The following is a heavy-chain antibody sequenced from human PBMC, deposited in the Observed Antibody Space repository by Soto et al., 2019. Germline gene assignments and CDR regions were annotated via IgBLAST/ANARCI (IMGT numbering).Heavy chain of an antibody. Sequence: GGSLRLSCAASGFTVSSNYMSWVRQAPGKGLEWVSAISGSGGSTYYADSVKGRFTISRDNSKNTLYLQMNSLRAEDTAVYYCAKTGYSSGWYDYYYGIDVWGQGTTVTGSS. J-gene: IGHJ6*02. CDR1: GFTVSSNY. CDR2: ISGSGGST. V-gene: IGHV3-23*01. CDR3: AKTGYSSGWYDYYYGIDV. D-gene: IGHD6-19*01.